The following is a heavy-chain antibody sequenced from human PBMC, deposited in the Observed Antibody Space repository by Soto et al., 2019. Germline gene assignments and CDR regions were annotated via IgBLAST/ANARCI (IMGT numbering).Heavy chain of an antibody. J-gene: IGHJ3*02. Sequence: ASVKVSCKASGYTFTSYGISWVRQAPGQGLEWMGWISAYNGNTNYAQKLQGRVTMTTDTSTSTAYMELRSLRSYDTAVYYCARDSTYYYDSSGYYAVGAFDIWGQGTMATVSS. CDR3: ARDSTYYYDSSGYYAVGAFDI. V-gene: IGHV1-18*01. CDR2: ISAYNGNT. CDR1: GYTFTSYG. D-gene: IGHD3-22*01.